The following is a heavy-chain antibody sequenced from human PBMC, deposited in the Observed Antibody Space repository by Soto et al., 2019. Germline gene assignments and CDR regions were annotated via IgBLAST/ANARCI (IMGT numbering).Heavy chain of an antibody. CDR2: IYWDDDK. Sequence: QITLKESGPTLVRPTQTLTLTCTFSGFSLSTSGVGVGWIRQPPGKALEWLALIYWDDDKRYSPSLKSRLTITKDTSKYQVVLTMTSMDPVDTATYYCAHSRCGGDCLQSYSSHYYYGMDVWGQGTTITVSS. V-gene: IGHV2-5*02. J-gene: IGHJ6*02. CDR3: AHSRCGGDCLQSYSSHYYYGMDV. D-gene: IGHD2-21*02. CDR1: GFSLSTSGVG.